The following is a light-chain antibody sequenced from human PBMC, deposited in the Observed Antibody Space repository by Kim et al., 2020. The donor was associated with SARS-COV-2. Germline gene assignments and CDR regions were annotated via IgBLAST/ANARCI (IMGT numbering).Light chain of an antibody. J-gene: IGKJ4*01. CDR2: DAS. V-gene: IGKV3-11*01. CDR3: HHRSDWPLT. CDR1: QSVNTY. Sequence: EIVLTQSPATLSLSPGERATLSCRASQSVNTYLAWYQQRPGQAPRLLIYDASNRATGIPVRFSGSGFGTDFTLTISSLEPEDFAVYYCHHRSDWPLTFGGGTKVDI.